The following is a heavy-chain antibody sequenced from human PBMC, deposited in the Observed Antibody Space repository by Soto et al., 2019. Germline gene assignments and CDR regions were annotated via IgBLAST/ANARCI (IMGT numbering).Heavy chain of an antibody. CDR1: GGSISSSSYY. V-gene: IGHV4-39*01. CDR2: IYYSGST. CDR3: ARRRGYYYYMDV. Sequence: QLQLQESGPGLVKPSETLSLTCTVSGGSISSSSYYWGWIRQPPGKGLEWIGSIYYSGSTYYNPSLKSRVTISLDTSKNQFSRKLSSVTAADTAVYYCARRRGYYYYMDVWGKGTTVTVSS. J-gene: IGHJ6*03.